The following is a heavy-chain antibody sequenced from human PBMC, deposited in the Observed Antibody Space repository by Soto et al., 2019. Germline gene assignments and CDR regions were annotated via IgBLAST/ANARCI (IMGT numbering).Heavy chain of an antibody. CDR1: GYSFTSYW. CDR2: IYPGDSDT. Sequence: GESLKISCKGSGYSFTSYWIGWVRQMPGKGLEWMGIIYPGDSDTRYSPSFQGQVTISADKSISTAYLQWSSLKASGTAMYYCARQNRVNDYYYYYGMDVWGQGTTVTVSS. CDR3: ARQNRVNDYYYYYGMDV. J-gene: IGHJ6*02. V-gene: IGHV5-51*01. D-gene: IGHD1-1*01.